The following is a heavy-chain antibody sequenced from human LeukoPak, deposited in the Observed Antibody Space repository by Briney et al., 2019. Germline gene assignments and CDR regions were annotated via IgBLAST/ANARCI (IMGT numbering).Heavy chain of an antibody. CDR2: SIPSLCIA. D-gene: IGHD5-18*01. Sequence: GASVKVSRKASGGTFSSYAISWVRQAPGQGLEWMGRSIPSLCIANYAQKFQGRVTITAHKSTRTAYMELSSLRSEDTAVYYCGRDPGYSYGPTWNWFDPWGQGTLVTVSS. CDR3: GRDPGYSYGPTWNWFDP. J-gene: IGHJ5*02. V-gene: IGHV1-69*04. CDR1: GGTFSSYA.